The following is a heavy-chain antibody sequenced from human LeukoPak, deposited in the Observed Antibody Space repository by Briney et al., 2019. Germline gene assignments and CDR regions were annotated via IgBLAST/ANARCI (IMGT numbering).Heavy chain of an antibody. CDR1: GYSISSGYY. CDR2: IYHSGST. CDR3: ARHTPMVRGVTVFDY. J-gene: IGHJ4*02. D-gene: IGHD3-10*01. Sequence: SETLSLTCTVSGYSISSGYYWGWIRQPPGKGLEWIGSIYHSGSTYYNPSLKSRVTISVDTSKNQFSLKLSSVTAADTAVYYCARHTPMVRGVTVFDYWGQGTLVTVSS. V-gene: IGHV4-38-2*02.